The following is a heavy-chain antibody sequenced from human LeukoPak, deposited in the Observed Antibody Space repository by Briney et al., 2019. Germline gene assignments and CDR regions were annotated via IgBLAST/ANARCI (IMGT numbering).Heavy chain of an antibody. CDR3: ARDLAFHDSSVGAFDV. V-gene: IGHV3-30-3*01. Sequence: GGSLRLSCAASGFTFSTYAMHWVRQAPGKGLEWVAVISYDGSNKYYADSVKGRFTISRDNAKNTLYVQMNSLRAEDTAVYYCARDLAFHDSSVGAFDVWGQGTMVTVSS. CDR2: ISYDGSNK. CDR1: GFTFSTYA. J-gene: IGHJ3*01. D-gene: IGHD3-22*01.